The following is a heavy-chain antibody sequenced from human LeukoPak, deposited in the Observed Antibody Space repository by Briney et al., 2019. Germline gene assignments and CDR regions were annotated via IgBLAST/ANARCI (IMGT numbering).Heavy chain of an antibody. D-gene: IGHD4-23*01. CDR2: ISSDGSKK. Sequence: GGSLRLSCAASGFTPSSYDMHWVRQAPGKGLEWLAVISSDGSKKFYADSMKGRFTISRDNSKNTLYLQVNSLRAEDTAVFYCTRGARKGDDYGGFFDYWGQGTPVTVSS. CDR3: TRGARKGDDYGGFFDY. J-gene: IGHJ4*02. CDR1: GFTPSSYD. V-gene: IGHV3-30*03.